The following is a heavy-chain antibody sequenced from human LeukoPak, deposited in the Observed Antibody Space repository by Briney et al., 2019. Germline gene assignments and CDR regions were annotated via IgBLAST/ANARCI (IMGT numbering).Heavy chain of an antibody. J-gene: IGHJ4*02. CDR2: INHSGST. Sequence: SETLSLTCTVSGGSISGYYWSWIRQPPGKGLEWIGYINHSGSTNYNPSLKSRVTISVDTSKNQFSLKLSSVTAADTAVYYCARRLARRGYGDYCDYWGQGTLVTVSS. D-gene: IGHD4-17*01. CDR1: GGSISGYY. CDR3: ARRLARRGYGDYCDY. V-gene: IGHV4-59*08.